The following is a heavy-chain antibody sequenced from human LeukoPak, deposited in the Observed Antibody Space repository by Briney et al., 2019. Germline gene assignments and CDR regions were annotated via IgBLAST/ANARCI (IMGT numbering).Heavy chain of an antibody. CDR3: ARRGERGTYQALDS. D-gene: IGHD1-26*01. V-gene: IGHV5-51*01. J-gene: IGHJ4*02. CDR1: GYNFALYW. Sequence: GESLRISCKGSGYNFALYWIGWARLMPGKGLEWMGITYPGDSETRYSPSFQGHVTISADKSIGTAYLQWNSLKASDTAIYYCARRGERGTYQALDSWGQGTPVTVSS. CDR2: TYPGDSET.